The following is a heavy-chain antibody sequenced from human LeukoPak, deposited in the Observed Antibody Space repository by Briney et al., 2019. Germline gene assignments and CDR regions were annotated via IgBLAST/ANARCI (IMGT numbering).Heavy chain of an antibody. Sequence: GGSLRLSCAASGFTVSSNFMSWVRQAPGKGLEWVSVIYSGGSTYYADSVKGRFTISRDNAKNSLYLQMDSLRDEDTAVYFCARDYSYAFDIWGRGTMVTVSS. J-gene: IGHJ3*02. CDR2: IYSGGST. CDR1: GFTVSSNF. D-gene: IGHD2-15*01. V-gene: IGHV3-66*01. CDR3: ARDYSYAFDI.